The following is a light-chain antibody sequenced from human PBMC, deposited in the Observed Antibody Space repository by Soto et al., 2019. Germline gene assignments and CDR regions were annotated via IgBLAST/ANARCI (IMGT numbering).Light chain of an antibody. CDR3: QQRSNWYT. Sequence: EIVLTQSPATLSLSPGERATLSCRASQSVSSYLAWYQQKPGLAPRLLIYDASNRATGIPARFSGSGSGTDLTLTISSLEPEDFAVYYCQQRSNWYTFGQGTKLEIK. CDR1: QSVSSY. J-gene: IGKJ2*01. CDR2: DAS. V-gene: IGKV3-11*01.